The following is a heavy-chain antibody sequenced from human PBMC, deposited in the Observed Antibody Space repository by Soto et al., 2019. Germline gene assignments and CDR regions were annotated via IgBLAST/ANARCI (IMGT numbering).Heavy chain of an antibody. J-gene: IGHJ4*02. CDR2: ISGGGGGT. CDR1: GFTFSSYA. CDR3: AKDSVSDRETLNFDY. V-gene: IGHV3-23*01. D-gene: IGHD1-26*01. Sequence: EVQLLESGGGLIQPGGSLRLSCAASGFTFSSYAMNWVRQAPGKGLEWLSAISGGGGGTYYADSVKGRFTISRDNSKNTLSLRMNSLRAEDTAIYFCAKDSVSDRETLNFDYWGQGTLVTVSS.